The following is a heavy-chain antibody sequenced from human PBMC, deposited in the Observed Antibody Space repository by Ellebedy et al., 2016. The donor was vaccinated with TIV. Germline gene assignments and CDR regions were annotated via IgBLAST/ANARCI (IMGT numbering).Heavy chain of an antibody. J-gene: IGHJ4*02. CDR2: IIPIVGIT. CDR3: AREDHTAMVPDY. D-gene: IGHD5-18*01. CDR1: GYTFTSYG. Sequence: ASVKVSCKASGYTFTSYGISWVRQAPGQGLEWMGRIIPIVGITKYAQKFQGRVTITADKSTNTAYMELSSLRFEDTAVYYCAREDHTAMVPDYWGQGTRVTVSS. V-gene: IGHV1-69*04.